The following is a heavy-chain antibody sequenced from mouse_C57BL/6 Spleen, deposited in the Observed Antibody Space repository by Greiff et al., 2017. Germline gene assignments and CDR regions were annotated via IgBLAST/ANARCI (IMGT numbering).Heavy chain of an antibody. V-gene: IGHV1-53*01. D-gene: IGHD2-4*01. CDR2: INPSNGGT. CDR3: ARYIYDYDVWFAY. CDR1: GYTFTSYW. Sequence: QVQLQQPGTELVKPGASVKLSCKASGYTFTSYWMHWVKQRPGQGLEWIGNINPSNGGTNYNEKFKSKATLTVDKSASTAYMQLSSLTSENSAVYYSARYIYDYDVWFAYWGQGTLVTVSA. J-gene: IGHJ3*01.